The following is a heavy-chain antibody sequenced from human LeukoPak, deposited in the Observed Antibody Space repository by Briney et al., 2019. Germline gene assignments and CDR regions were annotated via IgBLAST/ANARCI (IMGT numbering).Heavy chain of an antibody. Sequence: SETLSLTCSVSGDSISSFYCSWIRQPPGKGLEWIGYVYVSGDTNYNPSLKSRVAISFDTSKNQLSLNLTSVTAADTAVYYCARHSYCSGGSCYSGGANNWFDPWGQGTLVTVSS. CDR3: ARHSYCSGGSCYSGGANNWFDP. D-gene: IGHD2-15*01. V-gene: IGHV4-59*08. CDR2: VYVSGDT. CDR1: GDSISSFY. J-gene: IGHJ5*02.